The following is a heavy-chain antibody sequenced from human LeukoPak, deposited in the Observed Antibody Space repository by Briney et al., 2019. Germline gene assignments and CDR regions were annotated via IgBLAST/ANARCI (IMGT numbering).Heavy chain of an antibody. CDR3: AREGWFGEPPSHWFDP. J-gene: IGHJ5*02. CDR1: GDSVSSKSAT. CDR2: TYYVSKWFN. V-gene: IGHV6-1*01. D-gene: IGHD3-10*01. Sequence: SQTLSLTCAISGDSVSSKSATWNWIRQSPSRGLEWLGRTYYVSKWFNDYAVSVKSRITITPDTSKNQFSLQLNSVTPEDTAAYYCAREGWFGEPPSHWFDPWGQGTLVTVSS.